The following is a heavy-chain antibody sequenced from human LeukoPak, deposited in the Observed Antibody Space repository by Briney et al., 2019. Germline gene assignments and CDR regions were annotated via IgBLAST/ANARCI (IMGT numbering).Heavy chain of an antibody. V-gene: IGHV4-39*07. CDR3: ATIGGRFYFYYYMDV. D-gene: IGHD1-26*01. CDR2: IYYSGST. J-gene: IGHJ6*03. Sequence: SETLSLTCTVSGGSISRSSYYWGWIRQPPGKGLEWIGNIYYSGSTNYNPSLKSRVAISVDMSKNQFSLKLSSVTAADTALYYCATIGGRFYFYYYMDVWGKGTTVTVSS. CDR1: GGSISRSSYY.